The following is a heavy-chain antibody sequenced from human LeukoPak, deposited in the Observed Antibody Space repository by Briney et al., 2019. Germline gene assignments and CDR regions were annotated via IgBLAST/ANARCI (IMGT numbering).Heavy chain of an antibody. D-gene: IGHD1-26*01. CDR1: GFTFSSYW. V-gene: IGHV3-7*04. Sequence: PGGSLRLSCAASGFTFSSYWMSWGGQAPGKGLEWVAHIKLDGSEKYYVDSVKGRFTISRDNAKNSLYLQMNSLRAEDTAVYYCARMGAPHAFDISGQGTMVTVSS. CDR3: ARMGAPHAFDI. J-gene: IGHJ3*02. CDR2: IKLDGSEK.